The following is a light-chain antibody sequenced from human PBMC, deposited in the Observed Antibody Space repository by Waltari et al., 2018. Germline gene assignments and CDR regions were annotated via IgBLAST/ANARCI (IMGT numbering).Light chain of an antibody. J-gene: IGLJ2*01. CDR3: QTWETGIVL. CDR2: LKSDGSH. Sequence: QPVVTQSPSASASLGASVKVTCTLSSGHRTYAIAWHQQHQGKAPRFLMRLKSDGSHIKGDGIPFRFSGSSSGAERYLTISNLQSEDEADYYCQTWETGIVLFGGGTRLTVL. CDR1: SGHRTYA. V-gene: IGLV4-69*01.